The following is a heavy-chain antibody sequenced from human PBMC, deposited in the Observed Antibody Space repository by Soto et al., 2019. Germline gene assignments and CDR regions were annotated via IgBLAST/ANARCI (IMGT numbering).Heavy chain of an antibody. CDR3: AREGGDLNWFDP. J-gene: IGHJ5*02. Sequence: SVKLSCKASWDRISSYAISWVRQAPGQGLEWMGGIIPIFGTANYAQKFQGRVTITADESTSTAYMELSSLRSEDTAVYYCAREGGDLNWFDPWGQGTLVTVSS. CDR1: WDRISSYA. V-gene: IGHV1-69*13. D-gene: IGHD4-17*01. CDR2: IIPIFGTA.